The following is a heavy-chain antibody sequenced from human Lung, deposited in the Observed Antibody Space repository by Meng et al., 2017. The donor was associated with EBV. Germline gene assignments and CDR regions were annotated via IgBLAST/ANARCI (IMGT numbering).Heavy chain of an antibody. CDR3: VKAHPMYYHDISPWH. V-gene: IGHV3-23*01. CDR1: GFTFGNYA. Sequence: EVRLLESGGGSVTLGGSLRVSCAASGFTFGNYAMNWVRQAPGKGLEWVSGISGSGDRTDYADSVKGRFTISRDNSKNTLYLQMNSLRAEDTAMYYCVKAHPMYYHDISPWHWGQGTLVTVSS. D-gene: IGHD3-22*01. J-gene: IGHJ1*01. CDR2: ISGSGDRT.